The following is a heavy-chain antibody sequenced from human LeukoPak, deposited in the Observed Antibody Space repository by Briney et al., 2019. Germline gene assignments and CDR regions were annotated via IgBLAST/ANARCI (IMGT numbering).Heavy chain of an antibody. CDR1: GGSISSYY. J-gene: IGHJ4*02. CDR3: ARQPLDYGFLDY. D-gene: IGHD4-17*01. CDR2: IYYSGST. V-gene: IGHV4-59*08. Sequence: PSETLSLTCTVSGGSISSYYWSWIRQPPGKGLEWIGYIYYSGSTNYNPSLTSRVTISVDTSKNQFSLKLSSVTAADTAVYYCARQPLDYGFLDYWGQGTLVTVSS.